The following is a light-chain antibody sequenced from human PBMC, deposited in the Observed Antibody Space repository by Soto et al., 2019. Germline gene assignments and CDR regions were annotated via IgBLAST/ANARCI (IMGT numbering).Light chain of an antibody. CDR3: QQDYTRFT. CDR2: GAS. J-gene: IGKJ3*01. V-gene: IGKV3D-7*01. CDR1: QSVSSSY. Sequence: PGERVTLSCRASQSVSSSYLTWYQQKPGQAPRLLIYGASTRATSIPARFSGSGSGTDFTLTISSLQPEDFAVYYCQQDYTRFTFGPGTXVDIK.